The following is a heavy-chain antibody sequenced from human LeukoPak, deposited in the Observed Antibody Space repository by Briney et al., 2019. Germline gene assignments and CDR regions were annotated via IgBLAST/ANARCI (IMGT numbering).Heavy chain of an antibody. CDR3: ARAVLYYYYGMDV. Sequence: GGSLRLSCVASGMTFSSYGMSWVRQAPGKGLEWVSAISGSGGGTYYADSVKGRFTISRDNAKNSLYLQMNSLRAEDTAVYYCARAVLYYYYGMDVWGQGTTVTVSS. V-gene: IGHV3-23*01. J-gene: IGHJ6*02. CDR1: GMTFSSYG. CDR2: ISGSGGGT.